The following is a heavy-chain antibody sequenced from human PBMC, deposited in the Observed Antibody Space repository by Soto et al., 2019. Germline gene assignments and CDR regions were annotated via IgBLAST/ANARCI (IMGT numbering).Heavy chain of an antibody. J-gene: IGHJ4*02. V-gene: IGHV3-7*03. CDR2: IKEDGSEK. D-gene: IGHD5-12*01. CDR1: GFTFSAYW. CDR3: ARYRPKYLRYSGYDWSLED. Sequence: GGSLRLSCVASGFTFSAYWMSWVRQAPGKGLEWVANIKEDGSEKYYVDPVKGRFTISRDNAKKSLELQMNSLRAEDTAVYYCARYRPKYLRYSGYDWSLEDWGQGTLVTVYS.